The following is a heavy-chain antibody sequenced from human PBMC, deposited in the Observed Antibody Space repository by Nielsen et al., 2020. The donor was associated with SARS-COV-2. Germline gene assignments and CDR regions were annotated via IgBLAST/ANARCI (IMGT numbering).Heavy chain of an antibody. CDR2: INPSGGST. V-gene: IGHV1-46*01. Sequence: ASVKVSCKASGYTFTSYYMHWVRQAPGQGLKWMGIINPSGGSTSYAQKFQGRVTMTRDTSTSTVYMELSSLRSEDTAVYYCAREGGYDFWSGSNGGHAFDIWGQGTMVTVSS. D-gene: IGHD3-3*01. J-gene: IGHJ3*02. CDR1: GYTFTSYY. CDR3: AREGGYDFWSGSNGGHAFDI.